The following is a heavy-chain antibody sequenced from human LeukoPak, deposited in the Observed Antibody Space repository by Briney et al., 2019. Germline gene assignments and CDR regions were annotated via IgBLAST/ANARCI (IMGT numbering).Heavy chain of an antibody. CDR3: ARDMYSSSWYGN. V-gene: IGHV1-3*02. D-gene: IGHD6-13*01. J-gene: IGHJ4*02. CDR1: GYTFTSYA. Sequence: ASVKVSCKASGYTFTSYAMHWVRQAPGQRLEWMGWSNAGNGNTKYSQEFQGRVTITRDTSASTAYMELSSLGSEDMAVYYCARDMYSSSWYGNWGQGTLVTVSS. CDR2: SNAGNGNT.